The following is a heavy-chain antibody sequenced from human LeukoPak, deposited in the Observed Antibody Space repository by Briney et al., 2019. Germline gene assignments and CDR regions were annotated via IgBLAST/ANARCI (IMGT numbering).Heavy chain of an antibody. CDR3: AKDGGTGRIAAPGADY. CDR1: GFTFSSYG. J-gene: IGHJ4*02. CDR2: ISYDGSNK. D-gene: IGHD6-13*01. V-gene: IGHV3-30*18. Sequence: PGRSLRLSCAASGFTFSSYGMHWVRQAPGKGLEWVALISYDGSNKYYTDSVKGRFTISRDVSKNTYLQMNRLRAEDTAVYYCAKDGGTGRIAAPGADYWGQGTLVTVSS.